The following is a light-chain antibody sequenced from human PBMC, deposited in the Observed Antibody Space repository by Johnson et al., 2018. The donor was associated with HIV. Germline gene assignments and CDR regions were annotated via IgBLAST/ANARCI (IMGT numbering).Light chain of an antibody. J-gene: IGLJ1*01. V-gene: IGLV1-51*01. Sequence: QSVLTQPPSVSAAPGQKVTISCSGSSSNIGNNYVSWYQQVPGTAPKLLIYDNNKRPSGIPDRFSGSKSGTSATLGINGLQTGDEADNYCGTWDNSLRAFYVFGTGTRVTVL. CDR3: GTWDNSLRAFYV. CDR1: SSNIGNNY. CDR2: DNN.